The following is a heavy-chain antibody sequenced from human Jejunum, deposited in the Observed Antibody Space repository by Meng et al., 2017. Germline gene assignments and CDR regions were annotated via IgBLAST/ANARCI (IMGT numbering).Heavy chain of an antibody. Sequence: SETLSLTCTVSGDSTTSSKYYWGRIRQPPGKGLEWIGTIYYSGSTYYNPSLNSGVTISVDTSKNEFYLKLNSVTAADTAVYYCTRAHGSSNWFYFWGQGTLVTVSS. V-gene: IGHV4-39*07. CDR2: IYYSGST. J-gene: IGHJ5*01. D-gene: IGHD1-14*01. CDR1: GDSTTSSKYY. CDR3: TRAHGSSNWFYF.